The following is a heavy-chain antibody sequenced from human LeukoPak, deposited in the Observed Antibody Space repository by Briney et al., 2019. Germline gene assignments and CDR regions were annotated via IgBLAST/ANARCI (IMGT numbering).Heavy chain of an antibody. D-gene: IGHD6-13*01. CDR3: ARSPSSSWYFWWFDP. Sequence: ASVKVSCKASGGTFSSYAISWVRQAPGQGLEWMGGIIPIFGTANYAQKFQGRVTITADESTSTAYMELSSLRSEDTAVYYCARSPSSSWYFWWFDPWGQGTLVTVSS. CDR2: IIPIFGTA. J-gene: IGHJ5*02. CDR1: GGTFSSYA. V-gene: IGHV1-69*13.